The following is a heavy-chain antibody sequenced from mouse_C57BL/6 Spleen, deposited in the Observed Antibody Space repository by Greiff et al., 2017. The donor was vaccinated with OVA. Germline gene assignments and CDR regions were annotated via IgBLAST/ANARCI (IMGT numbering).Heavy chain of an antibody. CDR2: INPYNGDT. Sequence: VQLKESGPELVKPGDSAKISCKASGYSFTGYFMNWVMQSHGKSLEWIGRINPYNGDTFYNQKFKGKATLTVDKSSSTAHMELRSLTSEDSAVYYCAMGYDRCFDYWGQGTTLTVSS. V-gene: IGHV1-20*01. CDR3: AMGYDRCFDY. D-gene: IGHD2-12*01. CDR1: GYSFTGYF. J-gene: IGHJ2*01.